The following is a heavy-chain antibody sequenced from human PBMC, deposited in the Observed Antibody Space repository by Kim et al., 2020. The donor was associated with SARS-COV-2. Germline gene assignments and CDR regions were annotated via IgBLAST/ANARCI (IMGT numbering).Heavy chain of an antibody. CDR2: ISGSGGST. V-gene: IGHV3-23*01. J-gene: IGHJ3*02. Sequence: GGSLRLSCAASGFTFSSYAMSWVRQAPGKGLEWVSAISGSGGSTYYADSVKGRFTISRDNSKNTLYLQMNSLRAEDTAVYYCAKYPSRMVRGVIIVAFDIWGQGTMVTVSS. CDR3: AKYPSRMVRGVIIVAFDI. CDR1: GFTFSSYA. D-gene: IGHD3-10*01.